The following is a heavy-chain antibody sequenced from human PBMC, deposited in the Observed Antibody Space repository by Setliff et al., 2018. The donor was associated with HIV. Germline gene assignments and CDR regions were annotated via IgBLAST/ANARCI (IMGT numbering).Heavy chain of an antibody. V-gene: IGHV4-39*07. CDR2: IYYTGST. CDR3: VTSSSWSSRLNF. Sequence: NPSETLSLTCIVSGGSIRSSSYYWGWIRQPPGKGLEWIGTIYYTGSTNYNPSLKSRVTISVDTSKNQFSLKLTSVTAADTAVYYCVTSSSWSSRLNFWGPGMLVTVSS. CDR1: GGSIRSSSYY. J-gene: IGHJ4*02. D-gene: IGHD2-2*01.